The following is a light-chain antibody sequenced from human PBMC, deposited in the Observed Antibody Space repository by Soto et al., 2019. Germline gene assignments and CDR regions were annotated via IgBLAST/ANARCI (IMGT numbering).Light chain of an antibody. V-gene: IGKV3-20*01. CDR2: DIS. CDR3: QQYGSSGT. J-gene: IGKJ1*01. Sequence: EIVMTQSPATLSLSPAERATLPCRASQSVSSNLAWYQQKPGQPPRLLIYDISTRAAGIPSRLSGSGCGTDFTLTISRLEPEDFAVYYCQQYGSSGTFGQGTKVYI. CDR1: QSVSSN.